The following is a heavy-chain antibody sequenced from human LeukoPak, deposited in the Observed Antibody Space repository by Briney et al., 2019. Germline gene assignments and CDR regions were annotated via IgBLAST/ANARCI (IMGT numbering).Heavy chain of an antibody. CDR3: AKGDYDYYYYYGMDV. D-gene: IGHD3-16*01. V-gene: IGHV3-23*01. CDR2: ISGSGGST. CDR1: GFTFSSYA. J-gene: IGHJ6*02. Sequence: PGGSLRLSCAASGFTFSSYAMSWVRQAPGKGLEWVSAISGSGGSTYYADSVKGRFTISRDNSKNTLYLQMNSPRAEDTAVYYCAKGDYDYYYYYGMDVWGQGTTVTVSS.